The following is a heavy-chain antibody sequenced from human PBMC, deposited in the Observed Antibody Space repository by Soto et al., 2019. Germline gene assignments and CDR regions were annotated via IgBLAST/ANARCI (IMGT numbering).Heavy chain of an antibody. CDR2: INHSGST. CDR1: GGSFSGYY. CDR3: ARGRDIVVVPAAIDGMDV. Sequence: SETLSLTCAVYGGSFSGYYWSWIRQPPGKGLEWIGEINHSGSTNYNPSLKSRVTISVDTSKNQFSLKLSSVTAADTAVYYCARGRDIVVVPAAIDGMDVWGQGTTVTVSS. V-gene: IGHV4-34*01. J-gene: IGHJ6*02. D-gene: IGHD2-2*02.